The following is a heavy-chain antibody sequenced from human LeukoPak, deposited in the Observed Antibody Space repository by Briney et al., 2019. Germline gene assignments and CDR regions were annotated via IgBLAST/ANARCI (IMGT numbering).Heavy chain of an antibody. D-gene: IGHD6-19*01. CDR1: GGTFSSYA. CDR3: ARTNSSGWYYFDY. Sequence: SVKVSCKAPGGTFSSYAISWVRQAPGQGLEWMGGIIPIFGTANYAQKFQGRVTITADESTSTAYMELSSLRSEDTAVYYCARTNSSGWYYFDYWGQGTLVTVSS. V-gene: IGHV1-69*13. CDR2: IIPIFGTA. J-gene: IGHJ4*02.